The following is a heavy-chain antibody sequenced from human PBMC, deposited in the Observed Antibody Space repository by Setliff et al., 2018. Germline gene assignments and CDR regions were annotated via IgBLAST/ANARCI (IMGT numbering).Heavy chain of an antibody. CDR3: ARLSWNGLRYYGLDV. Sequence: KPSETLSLTCTVSGGSISSGSYYWSWIRQPPGKGLESIGYIQKSGGTNYNPALKSRVTISVDTSTNQFSLKLRSVTAADTAVYYCARLSWNGLRYYGLDVWGQGTTVTVSS. CDR1: GGSISSGSYY. D-gene: IGHD3-3*01. CDR2: IQKSGGT. J-gene: IGHJ6*02. V-gene: IGHV4-61*01.